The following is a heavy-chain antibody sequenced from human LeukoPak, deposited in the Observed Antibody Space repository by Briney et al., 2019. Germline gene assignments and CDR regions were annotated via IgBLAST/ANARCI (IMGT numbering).Heavy chain of an antibody. CDR2: IWYDGSNK. D-gene: IGHD5-18*01. J-gene: IGHJ4*02. CDR1: GFTFSSYG. CDR3: ARDLDTAMVFFDY. V-gene: IGHV3-33*01. Sequence: GGSMRLSCAASGFTFSSYGMHWDRQAPGKGMEWVAVIWYDGSNKYYADSVKGRFPISRDNSKNTLYLQMNSLRAEDTAVYYCARDLDTAMVFFDYWGQGTLVTVSS.